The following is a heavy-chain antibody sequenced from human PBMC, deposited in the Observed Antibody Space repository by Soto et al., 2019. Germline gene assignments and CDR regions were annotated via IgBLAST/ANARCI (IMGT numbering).Heavy chain of an antibody. Sequence: SETLSLTCTVSGGSVSNSNYYWGWIRQSPGKGLEWIGSVYYRGRSYSKSSVKSRVTISVDTSKNQFSLNSNSVTASDTAVYYCVSQRTSVLTQAYFDYWGPGALVTVSS. CDR1: GGSVSNSNYY. CDR3: VSQRTSVLTQAYFDY. CDR2: VYYRGRS. D-gene: IGHD2-8*01. V-gene: IGHV4-39*01. J-gene: IGHJ4*02.